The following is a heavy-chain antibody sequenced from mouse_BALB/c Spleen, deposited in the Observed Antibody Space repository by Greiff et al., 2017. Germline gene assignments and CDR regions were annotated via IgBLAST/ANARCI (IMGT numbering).Heavy chain of an antibody. J-gene: IGHJ4*01. Sequence: EVKLMESGGGLVQPGGSRKLSCAASGFTFSSFGMHWVRQAPEKGLEWVAYISSGSSTIYYADTVKGRFTISRDNPKNTLFLQMTSLRSEDTAMYYCARIYYYYAMDYWGQGTSVTVSS. CDR1: GFTFSSFG. CDR2: ISSGSSTI. CDR3: ARIYYYYAMDY. V-gene: IGHV5-17*02. D-gene: IGHD2-1*01.